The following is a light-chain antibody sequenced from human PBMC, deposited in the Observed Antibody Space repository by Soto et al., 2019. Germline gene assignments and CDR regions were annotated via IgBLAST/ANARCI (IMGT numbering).Light chain of an antibody. V-gene: IGKV1-9*01. CDR2: AAS. CDR3: QQLNNFPYT. CDR1: QGIGSS. Sequence: DIHLTQSPSSLSASVGDRLTMTCRASQGIGSSLAWYQQKPGKAPKLLIYAASTLQSGVPSRFSGGGSGTEFTLTISGLQPEELATYYCQQLNNFPYTFGQGTKLQIK. J-gene: IGKJ2*01.